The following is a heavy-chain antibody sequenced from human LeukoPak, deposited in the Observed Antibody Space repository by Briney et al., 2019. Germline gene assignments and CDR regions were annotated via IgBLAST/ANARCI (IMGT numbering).Heavy chain of an antibody. CDR2: FDPEDGET. D-gene: IGHD2-2*01. J-gene: IGHJ4*02. Sequence: AASVKVSCKVSGYTLTELSMHWVRQAPGKGLEWMGGFDPEDGETIYAQRFQGRVTITADKSTSTAYLELSSLRSEDTAVYDCASGEGCSSNSCTLDYWGQGTLVTVSS. CDR3: ASGEGCSSNSCTLDY. CDR1: GYTLTELS. V-gene: IGHV1-24*01.